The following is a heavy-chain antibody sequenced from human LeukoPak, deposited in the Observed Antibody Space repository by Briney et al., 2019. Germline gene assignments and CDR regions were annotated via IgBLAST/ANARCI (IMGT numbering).Heavy chain of an antibody. V-gene: IGHV3-23*01. J-gene: IGHJ5*02. CDR3: ARDLRIAVAGTGWFDP. Sequence: GGSLRLSCAASGFTFSSYAMSWVRQAPGKGLEWVSAISGSGGSTYYADSVKGRFTISRDNSKNTLYLQMNSLRAEDTAVYYCARDLRIAVAGTGWFDPWGQGTLVTVSS. CDR1: GFTFSSYA. D-gene: IGHD6-19*01. CDR2: ISGSGGST.